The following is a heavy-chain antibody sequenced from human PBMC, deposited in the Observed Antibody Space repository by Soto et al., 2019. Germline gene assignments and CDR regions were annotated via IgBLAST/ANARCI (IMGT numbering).Heavy chain of an antibody. V-gene: IGHV1-2*02. CDR1: GYTFTGYY. D-gene: IGHD7-27*01. CDR3: ARELTGENYFDY. Sequence: ASVKVSCKASGYTFTGYYMHWVRQAPGQGLEWMGWINPNSGGTNYAQKFQGRVTMTRDTSISTAYTELSRLRSDDTAVYYCARELTGENYFDYWGQGTLVTVSS. J-gene: IGHJ4*02. CDR2: INPNSGGT.